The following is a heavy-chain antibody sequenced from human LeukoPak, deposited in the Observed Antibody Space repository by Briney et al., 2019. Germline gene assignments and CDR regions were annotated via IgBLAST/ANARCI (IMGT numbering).Heavy chain of an antibody. CDR2: IYYSGST. J-gene: IGHJ4*02. Sequence: SETLSLTCTVSGGSISSGGYYWSWIRQHPGKGLEWIGYIYYSGSTYYNPSLKSRVTISVDTSKNQFSLKLSSVTAADTAVYYCARGIITMVRGVSLLFDYWGQGTLVTVSS. V-gene: IGHV4-31*03. CDR1: GGSISSGGYY. CDR3: ARGIITMVRGVSLLFDY. D-gene: IGHD3-10*01.